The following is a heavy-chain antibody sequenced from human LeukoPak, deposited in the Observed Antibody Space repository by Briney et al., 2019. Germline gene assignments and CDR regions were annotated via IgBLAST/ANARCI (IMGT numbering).Heavy chain of an antibody. Sequence: PGGSLRLSCAASGFTVSTNYMTWVRQAPGKGLEWVSVIYSGGSTYYADSVKGRFTISRDNSKNTLYLQMNSLRAEDTAVYYCARDSPSSGFDYWGQGTLVTVSS. CDR1: GFTVSTNY. D-gene: IGHD3-10*01. J-gene: IGHJ4*02. CDR3: ARDSPSSGFDY. CDR2: IYSGGST. V-gene: IGHV3-66*01.